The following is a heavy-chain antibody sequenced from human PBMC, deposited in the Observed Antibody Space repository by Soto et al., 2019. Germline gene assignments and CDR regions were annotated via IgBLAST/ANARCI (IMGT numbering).Heavy chain of an antibody. CDR1: GYTFTSYA. CDR3: ARDYGSGSSLDY. Sequence: ASVKVSCKASGYTFTSYAMHWVRQAPGQRLEWMGWINAGNGNTKYSQKFQGRVTITRDTSASTAYMELSSLRSEDTAVYYCARDYGSGSSLDYWGQGTLVPVSS. D-gene: IGHD3-10*01. CDR2: INAGNGNT. V-gene: IGHV1-3*01. J-gene: IGHJ4*02.